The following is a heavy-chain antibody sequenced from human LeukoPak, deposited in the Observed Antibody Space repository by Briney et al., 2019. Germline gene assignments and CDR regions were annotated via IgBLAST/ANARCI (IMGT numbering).Heavy chain of an antibody. CDR2: IRYDGSNK. Sequence: GGSLRLSCAASGFTFSSYGMHWVRQAPGKGLEWVAFIRYDGSNKYYADSVKGRFTISRDNSKNTLYLQMNSLRAEDTAVYYCAKLIAVAQVGDAFDIWGQGTMVTVSS. V-gene: IGHV3-30*02. J-gene: IGHJ3*02. CDR1: GFTFSSYG. CDR3: AKLIAVAQVGDAFDI. D-gene: IGHD6-19*01.